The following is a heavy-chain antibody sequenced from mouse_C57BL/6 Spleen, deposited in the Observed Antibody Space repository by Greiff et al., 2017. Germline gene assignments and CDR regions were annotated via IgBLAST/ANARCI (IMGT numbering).Heavy chain of an antibody. V-gene: IGHV1-50*01. CDR3: ARLYYGSRVDYYSMDY. Sequence: VQLQKPGAELVKPGASVKLSCKASGYTFTSYWMQWVKQRPGQGLEWIGEIDPSDSYTNYNQKFKGKATLTVDTSSSTAYMQRSSLTSEDSAVYYCARLYYGSRVDYYSMDYWGQGTSVTVSS. D-gene: IGHD1-1*01. J-gene: IGHJ4*01. CDR2: IDPSDSYT. CDR1: GYTFTSYW.